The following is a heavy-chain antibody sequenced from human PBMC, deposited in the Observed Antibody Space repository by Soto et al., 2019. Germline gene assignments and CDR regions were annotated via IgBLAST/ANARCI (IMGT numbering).Heavy chain of an antibody. CDR2: IYYSGST. V-gene: IGHV4-39*01. CDR1: GGSISSSSYY. Sequence: SETLSLTCTVSGGSISSSSYYWGWIRQPPGKGLEWIGSIYYSGSTYYNPSLKSRVTISVDTSKNQFSLKLSSVTAADTAVYYCARHYIVVVPAAISSDFDYWGQGTLVTVSS. J-gene: IGHJ4*02. CDR3: ARHYIVVVPAAISSDFDY. D-gene: IGHD2-2*01.